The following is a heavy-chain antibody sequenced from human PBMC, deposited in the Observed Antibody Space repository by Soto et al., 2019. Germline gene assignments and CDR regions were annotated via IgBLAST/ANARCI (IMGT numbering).Heavy chain of an antibody. CDR2: INPNSGGT. D-gene: IGHD1-26*01. Sequence: ASVKVSCKASGYTFTGYYMHWVRQAPGQGLEWMGWINPNSGGTNYAQKFQGRVTMTRDTSISTAYMELSRLRTDDSAVYYCARGWELIHFYFDSWGQGTLVTVSS. CDR1: GYTFTGYY. CDR3: ARGWELIHFYFDS. J-gene: IGHJ4*02. V-gene: IGHV1-2*02.